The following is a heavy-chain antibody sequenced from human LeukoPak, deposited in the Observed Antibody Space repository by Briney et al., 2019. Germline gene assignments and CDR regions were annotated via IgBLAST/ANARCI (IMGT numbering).Heavy chain of an antibody. J-gene: IGHJ5*02. D-gene: IGHD6-13*01. CDR1: GFTFSSYS. Sequence: PGGSLRLSCAASGFTFSSYSMNWVRQAPGKGLEWVSYISSSSTIYYADSVKGRFTISRDNAKNSLYLQMNSLRAEDTAEYYCARESGIAAALDLWGQGTLVTVSS. V-gene: IGHV3-48*01. CDR3: ARESGIAAALDL. CDR2: ISSSSTI.